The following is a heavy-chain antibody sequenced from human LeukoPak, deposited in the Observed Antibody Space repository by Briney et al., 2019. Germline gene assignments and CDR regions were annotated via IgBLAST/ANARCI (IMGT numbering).Heavy chain of an antibody. J-gene: IGHJ4*02. D-gene: IGHD4-11*01. V-gene: IGHV3-21*01. CDR3: ARARTTLTTWDLGDY. CDR2: ISSSSSHI. CDR1: GFTFSSFS. Sequence: PGGSLRLSCAASGFTFSSFSMNWVRQAPGKGLEWVSSISSSSSHIYYADSVRGRFTISRDNAKNSLYLQMNSLRAEDTAVYHCARARTTLTTWDLGDYWGQGTLVTVSS.